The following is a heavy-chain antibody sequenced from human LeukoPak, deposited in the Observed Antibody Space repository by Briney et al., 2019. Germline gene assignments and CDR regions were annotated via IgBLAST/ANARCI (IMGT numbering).Heavy chain of an antibody. V-gene: IGHV3-74*01. Sequence: GGSLRLSCAASGFTFSSYAMSWVRQAPGKGLEWVSRINGDETSTTYAESVKGRFTISRDNAKNTLFLQMNSLRAEDTAVYYCATTGSGSYYDYWGQGTLVTVSS. D-gene: IGHD1-26*01. CDR1: GFTFSSYA. J-gene: IGHJ4*02. CDR3: ATTGSGSYYDY. CDR2: INGDETST.